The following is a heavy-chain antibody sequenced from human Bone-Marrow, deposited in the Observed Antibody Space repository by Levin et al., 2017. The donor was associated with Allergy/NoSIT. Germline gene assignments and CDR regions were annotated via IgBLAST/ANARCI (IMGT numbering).Heavy chain of an antibody. D-gene: IGHD2-2*01. J-gene: IGHJ6*02. V-gene: IGHV3-30-3*01. CDR2: ISYDGSNK. CDR3: ARTLLFPFVALVPAARSLFGAPRRFRCRDPRSYYYYGMDV. CDR1: GFTFSSYA. Sequence: GESLKISCAASGFTFSSYAMHWVRQAPGKGLEWVAVISYDGSNKYYADSVKGRFTISRDNSKNTLYLQMNSLRAEDTAVYYCARTLLFPFVALVPAARSLFGAPRRFRCRDPRSYYYYGMDVWGQGTTVTVSS.